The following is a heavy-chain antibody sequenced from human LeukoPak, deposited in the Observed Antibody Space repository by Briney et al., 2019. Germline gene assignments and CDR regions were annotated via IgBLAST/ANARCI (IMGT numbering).Heavy chain of an antibody. D-gene: IGHD3-22*01. CDR2: LYSGGST. V-gene: IGHV3-66*01. CDR3: ARVRRYSQYESSGYYADS. Sequence: GGSLRLSCAASGFIFSSYGMSWVRQAPGKGLEWVSVLYSGGSTKYAGSVKGRFTISRDNSKDTLYLQMNSLKIEDTATYYCARVRRYSQYESSGYYADSWGQGTLVTVSS. J-gene: IGHJ5*01. CDR1: GFIFSSYG.